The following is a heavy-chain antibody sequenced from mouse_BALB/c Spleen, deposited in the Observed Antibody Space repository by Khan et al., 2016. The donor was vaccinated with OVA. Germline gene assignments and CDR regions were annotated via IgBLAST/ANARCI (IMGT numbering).Heavy chain of an antibody. J-gene: IGHJ2*01. V-gene: IGHV1-20*02. Sequence: EVELVESGPELVKPGASVKISCKASGYSFTGYFMNWVMQSHGKSLEWIGRINPHIGETFYNQKFKGKATLTVDESSSTVHMELRSLASEDSAVYYCARIYRGDFDYWGQGTTVTVSS. CDR1: GYSFTGYF. CDR3: ARIYRGDFDY. D-gene: IGHD2-13*01. CDR2: INPHIGET.